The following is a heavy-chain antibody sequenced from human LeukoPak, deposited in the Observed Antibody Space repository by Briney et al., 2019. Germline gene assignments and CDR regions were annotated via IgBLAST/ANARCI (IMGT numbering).Heavy chain of an antibody. CDR2: ISYDGSNK. CDR1: KVTFSDYG. J-gene: IGHJ4*02. Sequence: GGSLRLSCAASKVTFSDYGMHWVRQAPGKGLEWVSVISYDGSNKYYADSVKGRFTISRDNSKNTLYLQMNSLRAEDTAMYYCAKNSGSTALWGQGTLVTVSS. CDR3: AKNSGSTAL. D-gene: IGHD1-26*01. V-gene: IGHV3-30*18.